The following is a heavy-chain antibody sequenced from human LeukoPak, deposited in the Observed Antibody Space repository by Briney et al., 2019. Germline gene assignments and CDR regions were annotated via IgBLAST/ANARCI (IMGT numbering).Heavy chain of an antibody. CDR2: FDPEDGET. J-gene: IGHJ5*02. V-gene: IGHV1-24*01. Sequence: ASVKVSCKVSGYTLTELSMHWVRQAPGKGLEWMGGFDPEDGETIYAQKFQGRVTMTEDTSTDTAYMELSSLRSEDTAVYYCATSGSYYNWFDPWGQGTLVTVSS. CDR1: GYTLTELS. D-gene: IGHD3-10*01. CDR3: ATSGSYYNWFDP.